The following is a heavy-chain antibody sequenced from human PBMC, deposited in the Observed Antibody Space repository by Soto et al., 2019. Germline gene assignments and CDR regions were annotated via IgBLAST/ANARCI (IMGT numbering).Heavy chain of an antibody. D-gene: IGHD1-26*01. CDR1: GGSISSGDYY. J-gene: IGHJ3*01. CDR2: IYYSGST. CDR3: ARENTRNLDFDF. Sequence: SETLSLTCTVSGGSISSGDYYWRWIRQPPGKGLEWIGYIYYSGSTYYNPSLKSRLTISVDTSKNQFSLKLSSVTAADTAVYYCARENTRNLDFDFWGQGTMVTVSS. V-gene: IGHV4-30-4*01.